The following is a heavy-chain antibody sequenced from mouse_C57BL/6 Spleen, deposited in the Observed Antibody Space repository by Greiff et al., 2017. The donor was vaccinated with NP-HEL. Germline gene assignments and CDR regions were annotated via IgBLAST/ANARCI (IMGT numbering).Heavy chain of an antibody. Sequence: QVQLKQSGAELVRPGASVTLSCKASGYTFTDYEMHWVKQTPVHGLEWIGAIDPETGGTAYNQKFKGKAILTADKSSSTAYMELRSLTSEDSAVYYCTRWDSNYRYFDVWGTGTTVTVSS. D-gene: IGHD2-5*01. CDR1: GYTFTDYE. V-gene: IGHV1-15*01. J-gene: IGHJ1*03. CDR3: TRWDSNYRYFDV. CDR2: IDPETGGT.